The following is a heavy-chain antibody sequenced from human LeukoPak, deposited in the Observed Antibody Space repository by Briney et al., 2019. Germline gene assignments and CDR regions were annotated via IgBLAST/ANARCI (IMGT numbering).Heavy chain of an antibody. Sequence: ASVKVSCKASGYTFTSYDINWVRQATGQGLEWMGWMNPNSGNTGYAQKFQGRVTMTRNTPISTAYMELSSLRSEDTAVYYCARGPRSPYYDFWSGYYIPTFDYWGQGTLVTVSS. D-gene: IGHD3-3*01. V-gene: IGHV1-8*01. CDR1: GYTFTSYD. CDR2: MNPNSGNT. CDR3: ARGPRSPYYDFWSGYYIPTFDY. J-gene: IGHJ4*02.